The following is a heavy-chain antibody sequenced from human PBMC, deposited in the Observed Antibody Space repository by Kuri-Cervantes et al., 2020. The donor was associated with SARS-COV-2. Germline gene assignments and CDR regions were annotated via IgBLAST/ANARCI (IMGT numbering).Heavy chain of an antibody. Sequence: GSLRLSCAFYGESFSGYYWNWIRQSPGKGLQWIGEVNHRGSTNYNPSLKSRLTISVDTSENQFSLKLSSVTAADTAVYYCARGRGGYYMGGYYFYSMDVWGKGTTVTVSS. CDR1: GESFSGYY. CDR2: VNHRGST. J-gene: IGHJ6*03. V-gene: IGHV4-34*01. D-gene: IGHD3-3*01. CDR3: ARGRGGYYMGGYYFYSMDV.